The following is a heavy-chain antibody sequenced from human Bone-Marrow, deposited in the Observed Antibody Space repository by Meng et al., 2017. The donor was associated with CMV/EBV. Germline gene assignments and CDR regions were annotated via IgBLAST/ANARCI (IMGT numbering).Heavy chain of an antibody. CDR3: ARVTYYDFWSGYYIDYYYGMDV. V-gene: IGHV4-34*01. D-gene: IGHD3-3*01. Sequence: SQTLSLTCAVYGGSFSGYYWSWIRQPPGKGLEWIVEINHSGSTNYNPSLKSRVTISVDTSKNQFSLKLSSVTAADTAVYYCARVTYYDFWSGYYIDYYYGMDVLGQGTTVTVSS. J-gene: IGHJ6*02. CDR1: GGSFSGYY. CDR2: INHSGST.